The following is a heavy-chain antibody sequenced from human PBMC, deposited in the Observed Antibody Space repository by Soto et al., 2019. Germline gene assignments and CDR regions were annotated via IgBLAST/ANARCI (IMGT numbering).Heavy chain of an antibody. CDR3: MILTIRGSLYFDY. Sequence: PGGSLRLSCAASGFTFSGSAMHWVRQASGKGLEWVGRIRSKANSYATAYAASVKCRFTISRDDSKNTAYLQMNSLKTEDTAVYYCMILTIRGSLYFDYWGQGTLVTVSS. V-gene: IGHV3-73*01. CDR1: GFTFSGSA. J-gene: IGHJ4*02. D-gene: IGHD3-9*01. CDR2: IRSKANSYAT.